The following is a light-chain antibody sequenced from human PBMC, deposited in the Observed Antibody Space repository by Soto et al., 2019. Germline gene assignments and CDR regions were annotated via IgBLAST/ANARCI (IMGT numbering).Light chain of an antibody. CDR1: QNINNY. CDR3: QQYENLPT. CDR2: DAS. J-gene: IGKJ5*01. Sequence: DIQITQSPSSLSASVGDRVTMTCQASQNINNYLNWYQQKPGRAPKLLIYDASNLEAGVPSRFRGSGSGTDFTFTISRLQPEDIATYYCQQYENLPTFGQGTRLAIK. V-gene: IGKV1-33*01.